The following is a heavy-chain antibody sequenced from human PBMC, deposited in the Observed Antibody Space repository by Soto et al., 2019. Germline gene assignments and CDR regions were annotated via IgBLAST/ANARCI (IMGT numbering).Heavy chain of an antibody. V-gene: IGHV1-18*01. CDR1: GYTFTDHG. CDR2: ISAYNDYT. D-gene: IGHD2-21*01. J-gene: IGHJ4*02. CDR3: AKDRPRLAQNCLDVY. Sequence: QIQLVQSGAEVKKTGASVKVSCKASGYTFTDHGISWVRQAPGQGFEWMGWISAYNDYTAYAQKFQGRVTMTTDKYTHTAYMELRNLTSDDTAVYYCAKDRPRLAQNCLDVYWGQGTLFTVSS.